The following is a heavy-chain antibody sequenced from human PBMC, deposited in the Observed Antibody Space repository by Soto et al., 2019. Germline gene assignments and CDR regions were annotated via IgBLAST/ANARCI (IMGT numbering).Heavy chain of an antibody. CDR3: TRASSLDFDF. V-gene: IGHV3-49*04. CDR1: GFTFGDYA. D-gene: IGHD3-16*01. Sequence: QHGGSLRLSCTTSGFTFGDYALSWVRQAPGKGLEWVGFIRRNAYGGSTDYAASVKGRFTISRDDSKSIAYLQMNSLRTEDTALYYCTRASSLDFDFWGQGTLVTVSS. J-gene: IGHJ4*02. CDR2: IRRNAYGGST.